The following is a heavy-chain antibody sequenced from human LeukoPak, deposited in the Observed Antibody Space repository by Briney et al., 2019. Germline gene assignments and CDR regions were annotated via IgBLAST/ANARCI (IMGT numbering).Heavy chain of an antibody. CDR1: GFTFSSYG. J-gene: IGHJ4*02. D-gene: IGHD6-13*01. Sequence: GRSLRPSCAASGFTFSSYGMHWVRQAPGKGLEWVAVIWYDGSNKYYADSVKGRFTISRDNSKNTLYLQMNSLRAEDTAVYYCARGIAAAGTVPGFFDYWGQGTLVTVSS. V-gene: IGHV3-33*01. CDR2: IWYDGSNK. CDR3: ARGIAAAGTVPGFFDY.